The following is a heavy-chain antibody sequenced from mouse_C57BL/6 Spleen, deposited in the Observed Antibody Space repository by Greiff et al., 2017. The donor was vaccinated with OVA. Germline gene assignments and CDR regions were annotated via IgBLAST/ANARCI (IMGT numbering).Heavy chain of an antibody. Sequence: EVQLQQSGPELVKPGASVKMSCKASGYTFTDYNMHWVKQSHGKSLEWIGYINPNNGGTSYNQKFKGKATLTVNKSSSTAYMELRSLTSEESAVYYCATHPWDGGFAYWGQGTLVTVSA. CDR2: INPNNGGT. V-gene: IGHV1-22*01. CDR1: GYTFTDYN. CDR3: ATHPWDGGFAY. D-gene: IGHD4-1*01. J-gene: IGHJ3*01.